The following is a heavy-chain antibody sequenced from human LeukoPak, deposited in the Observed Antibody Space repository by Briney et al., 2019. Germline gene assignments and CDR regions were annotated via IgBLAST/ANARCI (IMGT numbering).Heavy chain of an antibody. CDR3: ARARYGVVAATRVRVYNWFDP. V-gene: IGHV3-11*06. J-gene: IGHJ5*02. D-gene: IGHD2-15*01. CDR1: GFTFSDYY. Sequence: PGGSLRLSCAASGFTFSDYYMSWIRQAPGKGMEWVSYISGSTTYTDYADSVKGRFTISRDNAKNSLYLQMNSLRAEDTAVYYCARARYGVVAATRVRVYNWFDPWGQGTLVTVSS. CDR2: ISGSTTYT.